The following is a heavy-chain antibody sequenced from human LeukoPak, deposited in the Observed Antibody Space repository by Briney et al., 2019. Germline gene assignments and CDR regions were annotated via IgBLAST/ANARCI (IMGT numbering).Heavy chain of an antibody. D-gene: IGHD5-12*01. CDR1: GGSISSYY. CDR2: IYYTGST. Sequence: PSETLSLTRTVSGGSISSYYWSWIRRPPGKGLEWIGYIYYTGSTSYNPPLKSRVTISLDTSKSQFSLRLTSVTAADTAVYYCASHGSSGHDPLTWGQGTLVTVSS. CDR3: ASHGSSGHDPLT. J-gene: IGHJ4*02. V-gene: IGHV4-59*08.